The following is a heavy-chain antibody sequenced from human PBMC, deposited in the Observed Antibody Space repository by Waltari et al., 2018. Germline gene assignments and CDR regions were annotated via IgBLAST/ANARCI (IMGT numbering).Heavy chain of an antibody. V-gene: IGHV3-74*03. CDR1: DFFTDYW. Sequence: EVQLVNSGGGLVQPGGSLRLSCAASDFFTDYWLDWVRQAPGNGLVWVLRMKTDWTSITYADSVKGRFTISRDSAKNTYYLQMNSLRAEDTAVYYCTRNPGYWGQGTLVTVSS. CDR3: TRNPGY. CDR2: MKTDWTSI. J-gene: IGHJ4*02.